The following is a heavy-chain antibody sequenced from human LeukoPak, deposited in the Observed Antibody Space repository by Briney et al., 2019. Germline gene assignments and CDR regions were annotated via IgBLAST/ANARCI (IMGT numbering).Heavy chain of an antibody. CDR2: ISSSSSTI. D-gene: IGHD4-17*01. Sequence: GGSLRLSCAASGFTFSSYSMNWVRQAPGKGLEWVSYISSSSSTIYYADSVKGRFTISRDNAKNSLYLQMNSLRAEDTAVYYCARDSRFGDVPFDYWGQGTLVTVSS. J-gene: IGHJ4*02. V-gene: IGHV3-48*04. CDR3: ARDSRFGDVPFDY. CDR1: GFTFSSYS.